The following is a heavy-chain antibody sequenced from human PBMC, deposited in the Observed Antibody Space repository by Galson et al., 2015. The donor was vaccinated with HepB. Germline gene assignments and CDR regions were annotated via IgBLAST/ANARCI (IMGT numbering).Heavy chain of an antibody. Sequence: SLRLSCAASGFTFSGSAIHWVRQASGKGPEWVGRIRSKASDYATAYAASLKGRFTISRDDSKNTAYLHMNNLKTAVTAVYYCLRLGDRAGYSSSWGQGTLVTVSS. J-gene: IGHJ4*02. CDR2: IRSKASDYAT. CDR3: LRLGDRAGYSSS. D-gene: IGHD6-13*01. CDR1: GFTFSGSA. V-gene: IGHV3-73*01.